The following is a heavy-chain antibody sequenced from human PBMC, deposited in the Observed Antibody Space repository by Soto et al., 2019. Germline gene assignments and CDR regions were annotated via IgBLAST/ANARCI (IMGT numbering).Heavy chain of an antibody. D-gene: IGHD6-6*01. Sequence: SVKVSCKASGGTFSSYAISWVRQAPGQGLEWMGGIIPIFGTANYAQKFQGRVTITADKSTSTAYMELSSLRSEDTAVYHCAESIAARRGYYYYGMDVWGQGTTVTVSS. V-gene: IGHV1-69*06. J-gene: IGHJ6*02. CDR1: GGTFSSYA. CDR2: IIPIFGTA. CDR3: AESIAARRGYYYYGMDV.